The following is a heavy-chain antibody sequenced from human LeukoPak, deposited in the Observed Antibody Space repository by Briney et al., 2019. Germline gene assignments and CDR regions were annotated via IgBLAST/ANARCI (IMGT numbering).Heavy chain of an antibody. V-gene: IGHV3-49*04. CDR2: TRSKAYGGTT. CDR3: TIGVFPNY. CDR1: GFTFGDYA. D-gene: IGHD2-21*01. J-gene: IGHJ4*02. Sequence: GGSLRLSCTASGFTFGDYAMSWVRQAPGKGLEWVGFTRSKAYGGTTEYAASVKGRFTISRDDSKSIAYLQMNSLKTEDTAVYYCTIGVFPNYWGQGTLVTVSS.